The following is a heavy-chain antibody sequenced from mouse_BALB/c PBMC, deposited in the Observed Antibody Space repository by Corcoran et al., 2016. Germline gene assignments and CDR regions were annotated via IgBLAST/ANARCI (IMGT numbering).Heavy chain of an antibody. CDR2: IDPANGNT. CDR3: ALITTVDY. D-gene: IGHD1-1*01. CDR1: GFNIKDTY. J-gene: IGHJ2*01. Sequence: EVQLQQSGAELVKPGASVKLSCTASGFNIKDTYMHWVKQRPEQGLEWIGRIDPANGNTKYDPKFQGKATITADTSSNTAYLQLSSLTSEDTAVYYCALITTVDYWGQGTTLTVSS. V-gene: IGHV14-3*02.